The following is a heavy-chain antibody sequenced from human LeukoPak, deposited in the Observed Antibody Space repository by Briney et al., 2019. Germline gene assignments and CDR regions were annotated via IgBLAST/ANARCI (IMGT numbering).Heavy chain of an antibody. CDR1: GGTFSSYA. CDR3: ASTPQMGMTTVTTGWFDP. CDR2: IIPILGIA. Sequence: GASVKVSCKASGGTFSSYAISWVRQAPGQGLEWMGRIIPILGIANYAQKFQGRVTITADKSTSTAYMELSSLRSEDTAVYYCASTPQMGMTTVTTGWFDPWGQGTLVTVSS. D-gene: IGHD4-17*01. V-gene: IGHV1-69*04. J-gene: IGHJ5*02.